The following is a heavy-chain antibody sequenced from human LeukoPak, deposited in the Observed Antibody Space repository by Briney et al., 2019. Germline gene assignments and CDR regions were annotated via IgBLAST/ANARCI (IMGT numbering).Heavy chain of an antibody. CDR1: GFTFSSYS. CDR3: AKHGAGTPRYGMDV. CDR2: ISSSSSYI. J-gene: IGHJ6*02. D-gene: IGHD6-19*01. V-gene: IGHV3-21*04. Sequence: GGSLRLSCAASGFTFSSYSMNWVRQAPGKGLEWVSSISSSSSYIYYADSVKGRFTISRDNAKNSLYLQMNSLRAEDTAVYYCAKHGAGTPRYGMDVWGQGTTVTVSS.